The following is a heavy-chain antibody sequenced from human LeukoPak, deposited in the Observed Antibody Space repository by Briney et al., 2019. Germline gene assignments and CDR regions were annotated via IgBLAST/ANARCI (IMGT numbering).Heavy chain of an antibody. CDR1: GFTSSSNW. D-gene: IGHD2-2*02. CDR3: ARGYCSSPSCYTGLFDY. CDR2: INSDGSST. V-gene: IGHV3-74*01. Sequence: GGSLRLSCAASGFTSSSNWMNWVRQAPGKGLVWVSRINSDGSSTSYADSVKGRFTISRDNAKNTLYLQMNSLRAEDTAVYYCARGYCSSPSCYTGLFDYWGQEPWSPSPQ. J-gene: IGHJ5*01.